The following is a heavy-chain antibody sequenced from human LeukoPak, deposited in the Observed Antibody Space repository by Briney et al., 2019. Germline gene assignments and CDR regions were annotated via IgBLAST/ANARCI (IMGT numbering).Heavy chain of an antibody. J-gene: IGHJ4*02. CDR3: AREVSYVWGSYLKGGFDY. V-gene: IGHV4-34*01. CDR2: INHSGST. D-gene: IGHD3-16*02. Sequence: SETLSLTCAVYGGSFSGYYWSWIRQPPGKGLEWIGEINHSGSTNYNPSLKSRVTISVDTSKNQFSLKLGSVTAADTAVYYCAREVSYVWGSYLKGGFDYWGQGTLVTVSS. CDR1: GGSFSGYY.